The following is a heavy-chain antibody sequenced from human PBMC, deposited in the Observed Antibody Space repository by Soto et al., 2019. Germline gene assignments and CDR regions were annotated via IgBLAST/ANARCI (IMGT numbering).Heavy chain of an antibody. CDR2: IYPGDSDT. V-gene: IGHV5-51*01. CDR3: ARYCGSTSCYRGNYFDY. Sequence: PGESLKIACNGSGYIFTSYWIGWGRQMPGKGLEWMGIIYPGDSDTRYSPSFQGQVTISADKSISTAYLQWSSLKASDTAMYYCARYCGSTSCYRGNYFDYWGQGTLVTVSS. D-gene: IGHD2-2*02. J-gene: IGHJ4*02. CDR1: GYIFTSYW.